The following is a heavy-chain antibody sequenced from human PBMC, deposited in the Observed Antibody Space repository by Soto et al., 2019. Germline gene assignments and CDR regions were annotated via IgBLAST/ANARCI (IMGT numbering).Heavy chain of an antibody. CDR2: INPNSGDT. J-gene: IGHJ4*02. CDR3: ARLIDVATIVDY. D-gene: IGHD5-12*01. Sequence: QVQLVQSGAEVKKPGASVKVSCKASGYTLTGYYMHWVRQAPGQGLEWMGWINPNSGDTNYAQKFQGRVTMTRDTSISTAYMELSRLRSDDTAIYYCARLIDVATIVDYWGQGTLVTVSS. V-gene: IGHV1-2*02. CDR1: GYTLTGYY.